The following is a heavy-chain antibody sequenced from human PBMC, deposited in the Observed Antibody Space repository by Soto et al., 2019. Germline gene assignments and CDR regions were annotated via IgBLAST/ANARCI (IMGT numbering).Heavy chain of an antibody. D-gene: IGHD4-17*01. CDR3: ARALYGDQENHYYYYYSGMDV. Sequence: ASVKVSCKASGGTFSSYAISWVRQAPGQGLEWIGGIIPIFGTANYAQKFQGRVTITADESTSTAYMELSSLRSEDTAVYYCARALYGDQENHYYYYYSGMDVWGQGTTVTVSS. CDR2: IIPIFGTA. J-gene: IGHJ6*02. CDR1: GGTFSSYA. V-gene: IGHV1-69*13.